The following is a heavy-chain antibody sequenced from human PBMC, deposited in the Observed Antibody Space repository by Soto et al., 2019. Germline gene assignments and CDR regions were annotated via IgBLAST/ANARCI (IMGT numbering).Heavy chain of an antibody. CDR1: GYTFTNYD. Sequence: ASVKVSCKASGYTFTNYDINWVRQAPGQGLEWMGWMNPNSGSSGYAQKFQGRVSMTRNSSISTAYMELSSLRSEDTAVYCCARALYHFDFWSDSYKANWFDPWGQGTPVTVSS. J-gene: IGHJ5*02. V-gene: IGHV1-8*01. CDR2: MNPNSGSS. D-gene: IGHD3-3*01. CDR3: ARALYHFDFWSDSYKANWFDP.